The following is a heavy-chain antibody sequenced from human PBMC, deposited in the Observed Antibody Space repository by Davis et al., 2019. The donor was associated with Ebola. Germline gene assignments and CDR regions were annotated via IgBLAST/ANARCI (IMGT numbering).Heavy chain of an antibody. Sequence: PGGSLRLSCAASGFTFSSYGMHWVRQAPGKGLEWVAVIWYDGSNKYYADSVKGRFTISRDNSKNTLYLQMNSLRAEDTAVYYCARGVTIFGATVYYYYYYMDVWGKGTTVTVSS. D-gene: IGHD3-3*01. J-gene: IGHJ6*03. CDR2: IWYDGSNK. CDR3: ARGVTIFGATVYYYYYYMDV. V-gene: IGHV3-33*01. CDR1: GFTFSSYG.